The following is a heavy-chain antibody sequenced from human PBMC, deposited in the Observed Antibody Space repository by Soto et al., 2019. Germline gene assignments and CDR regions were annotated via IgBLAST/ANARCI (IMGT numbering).Heavy chain of an antibody. Sequence: QVQLQESGPGLVKPSETLSLTCTVSGGSISSYYWSWIRQPPGKGLEWIGYIYYSGSTNYNPSLKSRVTISVDTSKNQFSLKLNSVTAADTAVYYCARAYCSGGSCSSPYYYYGMDVWGQGTTVTVSS. V-gene: IGHV4-59*01. J-gene: IGHJ6*02. CDR3: ARAYCSGGSCSSPYYYYGMDV. CDR2: IYYSGST. CDR1: GGSISSYY. D-gene: IGHD2-15*01.